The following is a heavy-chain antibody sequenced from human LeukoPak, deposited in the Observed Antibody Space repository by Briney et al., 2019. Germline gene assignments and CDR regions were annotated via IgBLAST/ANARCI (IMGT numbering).Heavy chain of an antibody. CDR1: GESFSGYY. Sequence: PSETLSLTCAVYGESFSGYYWSWIRQPPGKGLEWIGEINHSGSTNYNPSLKSRVTISVDTSKNQFSLKLSSVTAADTAVYYCARARPRLIGDYWGQETLVTVPS. J-gene: IGHJ4*02. D-gene: IGHD2-21*01. CDR3: ARARPRLIGDY. CDR2: INHSGST. V-gene: IGHV4-34*01.